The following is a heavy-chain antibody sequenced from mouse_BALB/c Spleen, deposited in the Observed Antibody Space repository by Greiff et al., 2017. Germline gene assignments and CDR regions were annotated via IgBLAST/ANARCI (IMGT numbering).Heavy chain of an antibody. CDR1: GFSLTSYG. V-gene: IGHV2-2*02. Sequence: QVQLKESGPGLVQPSQSLSITCTVSGFSLTSYGVYWVRQSTGKGLEWLGVIWSGGSTDYNEAFIYRLSISKDNSKSQVFFKMNTLQDNDTAIYYCARNYYDNSYYIDYWGQGTTVTVSS. J-gene: IGHJ2*01. CDR2: IWSGGST. D-gene: IGHD1-1*01. CDR3: ARNYYDNSYYIDY.